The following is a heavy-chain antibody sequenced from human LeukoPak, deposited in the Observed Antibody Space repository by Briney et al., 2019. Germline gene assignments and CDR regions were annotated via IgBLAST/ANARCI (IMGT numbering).Heavy chain of an antibody. CDR1: GYTFISYE. Sequence: ASVKVSCKASGYTFISYEINWVRQATGQGLEWMGWMNPNSGNTGYAQKFQGRVTFTRDTSINTAYMELSSLRSGDTAVYYCARGASWSFDFWGQGTLVTVSS. CDR2: MNPNSGNT. V-gene: IGHV1-8*03. J-gene: IGHJ4*02. CDR3: ARGASWSFDF.